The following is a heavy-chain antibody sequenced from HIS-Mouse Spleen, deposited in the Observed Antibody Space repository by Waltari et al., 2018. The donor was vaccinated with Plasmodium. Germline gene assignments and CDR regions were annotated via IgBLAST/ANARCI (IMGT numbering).Heavy chain of an antibody. D-gene: IGHD7-27*01. V-gene: IGHV3-21*01. CDR1: GFTLSRYT. CDR2: ISSSSSYI. Sequence: EVQLVESGGGLVKPGGSLRLSCAASGFTLSRYTMNWVRQAPGKGLEWVSSISSSSSYIYYADSVKGRFTISRDNAKNSLYLQMNSLRAEDTAVYYCARDPPLSITGDLDAFDIWGHGTMVTVSS. CDR3: ARDPPLSITGDLDAFDI. J-gene: IGHJ3*02.